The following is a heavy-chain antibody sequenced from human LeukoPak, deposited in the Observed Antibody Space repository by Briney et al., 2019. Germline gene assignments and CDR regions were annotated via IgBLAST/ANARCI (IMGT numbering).Heavy chain of an antibody. V-gene: IGHV3-30*02. CDR3: AKDLMFIVGATWNFDY. D-gene: IGHD1-26*01. Sequence: PGGSLRLSCAASGFTFSSYGMHWVRQAPGKGLEWVAFIRYDGSNKYYADSVKGRFTISRDNSKNTLYLQMNSLRAEDTAVYYCAKDLMFIVGATWNFDYWGQGTLVTVSS. CDR2: IRYDGSNK. CDR1: GFTFSSYG. J-gene: IGHJ4*02.